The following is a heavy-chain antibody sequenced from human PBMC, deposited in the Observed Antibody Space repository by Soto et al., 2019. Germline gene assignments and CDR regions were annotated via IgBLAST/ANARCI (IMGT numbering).Heavy chain of an antibody. J-gene: IGHJ4*02. D-gene: IGHD3-22*01. CDR1: GGSISSSSYY. CDR3: ASRYRVRNAYAYYYDSSGYYDY. CDR2: IYYSGST. V-gene: IGHV4-39*01. Sequence: SETLSLTCTVSGGSISSSSYYWGWIRQPPGKGLEWIGSIYYSGSTYYNPSLKSRVTISVDTSKNQFSLKLSSVTAADTAVYYCASRYRVRNAYAYYYDSSGYYDYWGQGTLVTVSS.